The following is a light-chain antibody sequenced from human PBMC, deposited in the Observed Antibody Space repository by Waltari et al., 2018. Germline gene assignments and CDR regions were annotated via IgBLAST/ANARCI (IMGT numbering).Light chain of an antibody. Sequence: SSELTPDPAVSVAMGQTVRLTCQGHSLRSYYASLYQQRPGQAPRLVMYDKNNRPSGVPDRFSGSSSHNTASLTITGAQAEDEASYYCHSRDASGVGGSFGGGTKLTVL. CDR1: SLRSYY. CDR3: HSRDASGVGGS. J-gene: IGLJ2*01. CDR2: DKN. V-gene: IGLV3-19*01.